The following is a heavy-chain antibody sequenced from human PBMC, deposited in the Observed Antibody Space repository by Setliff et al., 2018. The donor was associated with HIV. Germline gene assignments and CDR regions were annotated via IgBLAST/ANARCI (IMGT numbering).Heavy chain of an antibody. J-gene: IGHJ4*02. CDR2: IYHTGST. Sequence: LSLTCTVSGGSINSTSYYWGWIRQPPGNGLEWIGSIYHTGSTYYKPSLKSRVTISVDTSKNQFSLRLSSVAAGDTAVYYCARSTVPVASGYYYFEYWGQGTLVTVSS. CDR1: GGSINSTSYY. D-gene: IGHD3-3*01. CDR3: ARSTVPVASGYYYFEY. V-gene: IGHV4-39*01.